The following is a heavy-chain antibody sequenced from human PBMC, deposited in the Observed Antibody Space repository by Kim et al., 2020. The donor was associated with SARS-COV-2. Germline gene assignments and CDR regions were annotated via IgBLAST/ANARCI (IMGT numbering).Heavy chain of an antibody. CDR1: GGSISSGGYY. CDR3: ARFYRSGRMVRGVTENEYYFDY. D-gene: IGHD3-10*01. CDR2: IYYSGST. J-gene: IGHJ4*02. Sequence: SETLSLTCTVSGGSISSGGYYWSWIRQHPGKGLEWIGYIYYSGSTYYNPSLKSRVTISVDTSKNQFSLKLSSVTAADTAVYYCARFYRSGRMVRGVTENEYYFDYWGQGTLVTVSS. V-gene: IGHV4-31*03.